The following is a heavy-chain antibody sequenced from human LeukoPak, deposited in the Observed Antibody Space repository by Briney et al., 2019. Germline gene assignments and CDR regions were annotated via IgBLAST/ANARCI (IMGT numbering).Heavy chain of an antibody. V-gene: IGHV1-2*06. CDR2: INPNSGGT. CDR3: ASYGGSGSSQAYYYYYYMDV. Sequence: GASVKVSCKASGYTFTGYYMHWVRQAPGQGLEWMGRINPNSGGTNYAQKFQGRITMTRDTSIGTAYMELSRLRSDDTAVYYCASYGGSGSSQAYYYYYYMDVWGKGTTVTVSS. CDR1: GYTFTGYY. D-gene: IGHD3-10*01. J-gene: IGHJ6*03.